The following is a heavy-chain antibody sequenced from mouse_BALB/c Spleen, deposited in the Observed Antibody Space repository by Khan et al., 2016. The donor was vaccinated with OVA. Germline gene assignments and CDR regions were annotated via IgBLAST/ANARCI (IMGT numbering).Heavy chain of an antibody. CDR3: TREAYRYDEYYFDY. J-gene: IGHJ2*01. Sequence: EVELVESGGGSVKPGGSLKLSCGVSGFTFSSYVMSWVRQTPEKRLEWVASISSGGSNYYPDSVKGRVTISRDNARNIVYLQMSSLRSEDMAMYFCTREAYRYDEYYFDYWGQGTTLTVSS. CDR2: ISSGGSN. V-gene: IGHV5-6-5*01. D-gene: IGHD2-14*01. CDR1: GFTFSSYV.